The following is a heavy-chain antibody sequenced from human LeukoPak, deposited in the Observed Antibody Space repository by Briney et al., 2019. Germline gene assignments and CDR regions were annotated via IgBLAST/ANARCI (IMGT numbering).Heavy chain of an antibody. CDR1: GFTFDGYA. CDR3: AKDTAECVGLDH. CDR2: ISWNSGTK. V-gene: IGHV3-9*01. D-gene: IGHD3-3*01. Sequence: GGSLRLSCVASGFTFDGYAMHWVRQAPGQGLEWVAGISWNSGTKAYVDSVKGRFTISRDNAKKSLYLQMDALRPDDTALYYCAKDTAECVGLDHWGLGTRVSVSS. J-gene: IGHJ4*02.